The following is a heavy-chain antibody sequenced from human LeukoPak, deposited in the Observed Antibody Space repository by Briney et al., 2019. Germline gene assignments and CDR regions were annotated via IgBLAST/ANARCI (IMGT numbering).Heavy chain of an antibody. D-gene: IGHD3-3*01. CDR3: AKGYWSGYSFDNWFDP. J-gene: IGHJ5*02. CDR2: ISGSGGST. Sequence: PGGSLRLSCAASGFTFSSYAMSWVRQAPGKGLEWVSAISGSGGSTYYADSVKDRFTISRDNSKNTLYLQMNSLRAEDTAVYYCAKGYWSGYSFDNWFDPWGQGTLVTVSS. CDR1: GFTFSSYA. V-gene: IGHV3-23*01.